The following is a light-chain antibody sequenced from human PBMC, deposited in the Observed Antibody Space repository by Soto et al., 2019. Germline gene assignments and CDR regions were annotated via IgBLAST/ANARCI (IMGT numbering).Light chain of an antibody. CDR2: DAS. V-gene: IGKV3-15*01. CDR3: QQCSWHPFTVT. J-gene: IGKJ4*01. Sequence: EIVMTQSPATLSVSPGERATLSCRASQSVSSNLAWYQQKPGQAPRLLIYDASPRATGIPARFSGSGSGTEYTLTISSLQSEDSAVYYCQQCSWHPFTVTFGGGTKVEIK. CDR1: QSVSSN.